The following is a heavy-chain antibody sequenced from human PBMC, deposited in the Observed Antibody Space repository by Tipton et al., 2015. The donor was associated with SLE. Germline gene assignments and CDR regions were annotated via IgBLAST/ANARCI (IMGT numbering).Heavy chain of an antibody. CDR1: GGSFSGYY. CDR2: INHSGST. J-gene: IGHJ6*03. V-gene: IGHV4-34*01. CDR3: AGWGLRSYYYYYMDV. Sequence: TLSLTCAVYGGSFSGYYWSWIRQPPGKGLEWIGEINHSGSTNYNPSLKSRVTISVDTSKNQFSLKLSSVTAADKAVYYCAGWGLRSYYYYYMDVWGKRTTVTVSS. D-gene: IGHD3-16*01.